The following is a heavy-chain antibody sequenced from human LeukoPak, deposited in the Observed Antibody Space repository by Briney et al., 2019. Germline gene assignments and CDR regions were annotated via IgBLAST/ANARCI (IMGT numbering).Heavy chain of an antibody. CDR1: GGSFSSYY. J-gene: IGHJ3*02. Sequence: PSETLYLNLTDYGGSFSSYYWSWIRQPPGKRLEWIGYIYSSGSTTYNPSLKSRVTISVDTSKDQFSLNLSSMTAADTAVYYCARQGYCTNGVCPDALDIWGQGTMVTVSS. V-gene: IGHV4-59*08. CDR3: ARQGYCTNGVCPDALDI. CDR2: IYSSGST. D-gene: IGHD2-8*01.